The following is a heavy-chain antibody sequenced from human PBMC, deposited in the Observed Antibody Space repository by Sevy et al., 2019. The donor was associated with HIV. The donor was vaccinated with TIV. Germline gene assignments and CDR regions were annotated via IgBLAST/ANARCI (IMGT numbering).Heavy chain of an antibody. V-gene: IGHV3-23*01. CDR2: ISASGGST. D-gene: IGHD3-3*01. Sequence: GGSLRLSCAASGFTFSIYTMTWVRQAPGKGLEWVSAISASGGSTYYADSVKGGFTISRDNSKNTLYLQMSSLRAEDTAVYYCANPYYDLWSGYSYGMDVWGQGTTVTVSS. CDR3: ANPYYDLWSGYSYGMDV. J-gene: IGHJ6*02. CDR1: GFTFSIYT.